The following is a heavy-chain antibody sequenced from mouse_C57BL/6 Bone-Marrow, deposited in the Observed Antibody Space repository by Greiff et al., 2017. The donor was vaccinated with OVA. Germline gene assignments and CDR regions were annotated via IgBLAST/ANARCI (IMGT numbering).Heavy chain of an antibody. Sequence: EVKVVESGGGLVQPGGSLKLSCAASGFTFSDYYMYWVRQTPEKRLEWVAYISNGGGSTYYPDTVKGRFTISRDNAKNTLYLQMSRLKSEDAAMYYCASTNWDVGAMDYWGQGTSVTVSS. CDR2: ISNGGGST. D-gene: IGHD4-1*02. J-gene: IGHJ4*01. CDR1: GFTFSDYY. CDR3: ASTNWDVGAMDY. V-gene: IGHV5-12*01.